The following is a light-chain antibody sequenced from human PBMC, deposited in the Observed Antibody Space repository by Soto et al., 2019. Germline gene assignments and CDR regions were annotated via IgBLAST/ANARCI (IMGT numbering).Light chain of an antibody. CDR1: PSVLDTSRNKNY. V-gene: IGKV4-1*01. J-gene: IGKJ1*01. CDR3: QQYYTTPWT. Sequence: SCWSSPSVLDTSRNKNYLAWYQQKPGQPPKLLIYWSSTRESGVPDRFNGGGSGTDFTLTINSLQAEDVAVYYCQQYYTTPWTFGQGTKVE. CDR2: WSS.